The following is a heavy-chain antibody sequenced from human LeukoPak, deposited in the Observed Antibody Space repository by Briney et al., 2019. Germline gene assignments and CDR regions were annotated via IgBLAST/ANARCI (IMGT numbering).Heavy chain of an antibody. CDR2: IYPRDGST. CDR3: ARDQEGFDY. Sequence: ASVKVSCKASGYTFTSNYIHWVRQAPGQGLEWMGMIYPRDGSTSYAQKFQGRVTVTRDTSTSTVHVELSGLRSEDTAVYYCARDQEGFDYWGQGTLVTVSS. J-gene: IGHJ4*02. CDR1: GYTFTSNY. V-gene: IGHV1-46*01.